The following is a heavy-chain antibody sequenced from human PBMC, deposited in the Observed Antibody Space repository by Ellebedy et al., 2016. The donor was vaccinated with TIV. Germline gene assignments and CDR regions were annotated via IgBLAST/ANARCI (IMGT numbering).Heavy chain of an antibody. CDR1: GGSISSSSYY. J-gene: IGHJ6*02. V-gene: IGHV4-39*07. D-gene: IGHD3-10*01. CDR3: ARDRDYYAPQYGMDV. CDR2: IYYSGST. Sequence: GSLRLSXTVSGGSISSSSYYWGWIRQPPGKGLEWIGNIYYSGSTYCNPSLKSRVTMSVDTSKNQFSLKLSSVTAADTAVYYCARDRDYYAPQYGMDVWGQGTTVTVSS.